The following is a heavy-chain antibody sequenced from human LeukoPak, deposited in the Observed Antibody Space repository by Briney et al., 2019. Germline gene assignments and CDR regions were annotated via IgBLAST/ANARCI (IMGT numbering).Heavy chain of an antibody. CDR1: GGSFSGYY. J-gene: IGHJ4*02. Sequence: SEILSLTCAVYGGSFSGYYWSWIRQPPGKGLEWIGEINHSGSTNYNPSLKSRVTISVDTSKNQFSLKLSSVTAADTAVYYCASRRGYDSSGYYYGIDYWGQGTLVTVSS. CDR2: INHSGST. CDR3: ASRRGYDSSGYYYGIDY. D-gene: IGHD3-22*01. V-gene: IGHV4-34*01.